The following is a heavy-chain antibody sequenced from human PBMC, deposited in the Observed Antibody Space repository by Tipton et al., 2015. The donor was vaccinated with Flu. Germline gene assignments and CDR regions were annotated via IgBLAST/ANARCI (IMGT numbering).Heavy chain of an antibody. CDR1: GFTFDDYA. J-gene: IGHJ4*02. D-gene: IGHD3-22*01. CDR2: ISWNSGSI. Sequence: AVSGFTFDDYAMHWVRQAPGKGLEWVSGISWNSGSIGYADSVKGRFTISRDNAKNSLYLQMNSLRAEDTALYYCAKDILYDSSGYLTFDSWGQGTLVTVSS. CDR3: AKDILYDSSGYLTFDS. V-gene: IGHV3-9*01.